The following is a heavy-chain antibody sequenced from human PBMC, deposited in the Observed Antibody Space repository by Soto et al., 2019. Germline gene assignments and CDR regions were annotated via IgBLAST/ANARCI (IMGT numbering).Heavy chain of an antibody. CDR1: GFSLTTSGVG. Sequence: QITLKESGPPLVRPTQTLTLTCTFSGFSLTTSGVGVGWIRQPPGRALEWLALVYWDDDKRFSPSLKTRLAITKDTSKDQVVLTMANLDTEETATYFCARWHSGWLGPPPHDGFDVWCQGTMVSV. D-gene: IGHD5-12*01. CDR2: VYWDDDK. CDR3: ARWHSGWLGPPPHDGFDV. V-gene: IGHV2-5*02. J-gene: IGHJ3*01.